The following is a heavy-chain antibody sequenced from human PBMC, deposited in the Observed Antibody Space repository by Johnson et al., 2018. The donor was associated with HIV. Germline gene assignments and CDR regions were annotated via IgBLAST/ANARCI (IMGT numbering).Heavy chain of an antibody. V-gene: IGHV3-30*02. D-gene: IGHD3-16*01. CDR2: IRYDGNNK. J-gene: IGHJ3*01. CDR3: ASSAWGNEGGWVAFDV. Sequence: QVQLVESGGGVVQPGGSLRLSCAASGLTFSSYGMHWVRQAPGKGLEWMAFIRYDGNNKYYADSVKGRFTISRDNSKNTLYLQMNSLRAEDTAVYYWASSAWGNEGGWVAFDVWGQGTMVTVSS. CDR1: GLTFSSYG.